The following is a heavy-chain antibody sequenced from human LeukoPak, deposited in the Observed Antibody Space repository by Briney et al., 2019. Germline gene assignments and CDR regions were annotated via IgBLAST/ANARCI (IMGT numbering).Heavy chain of an antibody. CDR2: VHHSGTP. CDR3: ARDSMVVTTPYYYYMDV. CDR1: GYSISSDYY. J-gene: IGHJ6*03. V-gene: IGHV4-38-2*02. D-gene: IGHD4-23*01. Sequence: SETLSLTCAVSGYSISSDYYWGWIRQPPGKGLEWIGSVHHSGTPYYNPSLKSRVTLSVDTSKNQFSLKLSSVTAADTAVYYCARDSMVVTTPYYYYMDVWGKGTTVTVSS.